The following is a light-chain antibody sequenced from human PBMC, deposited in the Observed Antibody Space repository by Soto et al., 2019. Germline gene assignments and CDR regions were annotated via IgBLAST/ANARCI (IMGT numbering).Light chain of an antibody. Sequence: QSVLTQPPSVSAAPGQKVTISCSGSSSNIGNNYVSWYQQLPGTAPKLLIYENNKRPSGIPDRFSGSKSGTSATLGITGLQTGDEADYYCGTCDSSLSAGQVFGGGTKLTVL. J-gene: IGLJ3*02. CDR1: SSNIGNNY. CDR3: GTCDSSLSAGQV. V-gene: IGLV1-51*02. CDR2: ENN.